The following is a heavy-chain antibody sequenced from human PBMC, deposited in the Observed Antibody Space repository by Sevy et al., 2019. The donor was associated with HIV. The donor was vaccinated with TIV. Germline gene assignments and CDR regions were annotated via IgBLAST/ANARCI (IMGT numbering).Heavy chain of an antibody. Sequence: ASVKVSCKASGYTFTGYYMHWVRQAPGQGLEWMGWINPNSGGTNYAQKFQGRVTMTRDTSISPAYMELSRLRSYDTAVYYCARDRLRLGELSLSPSDAFDIWGQGTMVTVSS. CDR3: ARDRLRLGELSLSPSDAFDI. V-gene: IGHV1-2*02. D-gene: IGHD3-16*02. CDR2: INPNSGGT. J-gene: IGHJ3*02. CDR1: GYTFTGYY.